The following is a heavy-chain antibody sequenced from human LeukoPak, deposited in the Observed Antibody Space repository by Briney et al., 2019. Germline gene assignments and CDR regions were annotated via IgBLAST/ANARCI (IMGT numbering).Heavy chain of an antibody. V-gene: IGHV4-39*01. D-gene: IGHD5-24*01. Sequence: PSETLSLTCTVSGGSISSSSYYWGWIRQPPGKGLEWIGSIYYSGSTYYNPSLKSRVTISVDTSKNQFSLKLSSVTAADTAVYYCARWSSVVMAAFDYWGQGTLVTVSS. J-gene: IGHJ4*02. CDR2: IYYSGST. CDR1: GGSISSSSYY. CDR3: ARWSSVVMAAFDY.